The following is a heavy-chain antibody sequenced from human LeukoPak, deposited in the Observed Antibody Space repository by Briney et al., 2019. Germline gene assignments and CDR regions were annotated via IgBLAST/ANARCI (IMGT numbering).Heavy chain of an antibody. CDR2: IRSKANSYAT. J-gene: IGHJ4*02. CDR1: GFTFSGSA. CDR3: TSLGGYPYY. D-gene: IGHD5-12*01. Sequence: GGSLRLSCAASGFTFSGSAMHWVRQASGKGLEWVGRIRSKANSYATAYAASVKGRFTISRDDSKNTAYLQMNSLKTEDTAVYYCTSLGGYPYYWGQGTLVTVSS. V-gene: IGHV3-73*01.